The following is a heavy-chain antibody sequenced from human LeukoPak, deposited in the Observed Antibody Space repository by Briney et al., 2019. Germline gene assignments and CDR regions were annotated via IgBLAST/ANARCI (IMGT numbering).Heavy chain of an antibody. Sequence: GGSLRLSCAASGFTFSSYSMIWVRQAPGKGLEWVSYISTGSSTIYYADSVKGRFTISRDNAKNSLYLQMNSLRDEDTAVYYCARDVERTGGTYYYGSGSPRGWGQGTLVTISS. CDR3: ARDVERTGGTYYYGSGSPRG. J-gene: IGHJ4*02. V-gene: IGHV3-48*02. CDR1: GFTFSSYS. D-gene: IGHD3-10*01. CDR2: ISTGSSTI.